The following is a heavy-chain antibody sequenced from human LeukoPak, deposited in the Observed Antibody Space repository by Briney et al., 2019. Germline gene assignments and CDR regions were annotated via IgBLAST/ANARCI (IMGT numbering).Heavy chain of an antibody. CDR3: VRAVAYSGNDDF. CDR1: GGSINSGGYY. D-gene: IGHD5-12*01. Sequence: SETLSLTCTVSGGSINSGGYYWNWIRQPPGKGLEWIGFISHSGSAYYNPSLKSRVTISIDTSKNHFSLNLSSVTAADTAVYYCVRAVAYSGNDDFWGQGTLVTLSS. CDR2: ISHSGSA. V-gene: IGHV4-30-2*01. J-gene: IGHJ4*02.